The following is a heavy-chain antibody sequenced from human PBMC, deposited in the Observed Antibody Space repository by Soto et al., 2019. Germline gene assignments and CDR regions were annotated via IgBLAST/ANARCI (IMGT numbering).Heavy chain of an antibody. D-gene: IGHD2-2*01. V-gene: IGHV4-34*01. CDR3: ARGGEVPAAMTHKYNWFDP. Sequence: SETLSLTCAVYGGSFSCYYWIWIRQPPGKGLEWIGEINHSGSTNYNPSLKSRVTISVDTSKNQFSLKLSSVTAADTAVYYCARGGEVPAAMTHKYNWFDPWGQGTLVTVSS. J-gene: IGHJ5*02. CDR2: INHSGST. CDR1: GGSFSCYY.